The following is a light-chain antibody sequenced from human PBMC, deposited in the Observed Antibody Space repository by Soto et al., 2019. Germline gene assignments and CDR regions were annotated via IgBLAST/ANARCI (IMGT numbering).Light chain of an antibody. CDR2: GAS. J-gene: IGKJ2*01. CDR3: QQYKNWPPYT. CDR1: QSVSRD. V-gene: IGKV3-15*01. Sequence: EIVLTQSQATLSVSPGERATLSCRASQSVSRDLAWYQQKPGQAPRLLIYGASARATGIPARFSGSGSGTEFTLTISSLQSEDFAVYYCQQYKNWPPYTFGQGTKLE.